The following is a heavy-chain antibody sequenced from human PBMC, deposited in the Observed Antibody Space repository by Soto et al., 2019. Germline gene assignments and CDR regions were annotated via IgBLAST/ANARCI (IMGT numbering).Heavy chain of an antibody. V-gene: IGHV5-51*01. J-gene: IGHJ5*02. Sequence: GESLKISCKGSGYSFTSYWVGWVRQMPGKGLEWMGIIYPGDSDTRYSPSFQGQVTISADKSISTAYLQWSSLKASDTAMYYCARHGVLRYFDWSSWGQGTLVTVPS. D-gene: IGHD3-9*01. CDR1: GYSFTSYW. CDR2: IYPGDSDT. CDR3: ARHGVLRYFDWSS.